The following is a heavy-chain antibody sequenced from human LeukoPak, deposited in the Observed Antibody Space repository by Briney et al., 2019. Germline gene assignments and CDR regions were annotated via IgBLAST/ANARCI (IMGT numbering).Heavy chain of an antibody. CDR1: GVSISNHF. Sequence: SETLSLTCSVSGVSISNHFWSWIRQPPGMSLEWIGHISHTGSANYQPSLRSRVAISIDTSKNQLSLTLTSVGAADTAVYYCARAPGRVSGDGWDYWGQGILVTVSS. CDR2: ISHTGSA. CDR3: ARAPGRVSGDGWDY. J-gene: IGHJ4*02. V-gene: IGHV4-59*11. D-gene: IGHD2-21*02.